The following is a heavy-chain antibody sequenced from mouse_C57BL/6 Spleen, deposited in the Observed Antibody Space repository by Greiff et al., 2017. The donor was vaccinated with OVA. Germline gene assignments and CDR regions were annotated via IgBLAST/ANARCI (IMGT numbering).Heavy chain of an antibody. D-gene: IGHD1-1*01. V-gene: IGHV5-4*01. CDR1: GFTFSSYA. J-gene: IGHJ2*01. Sequence: EVQVVESGGGLVKPGGSLKLPCAASGFTFSSYAMSWVRQTPEKRLEWVATISAGGSYTYYPDNVKGRFTISRDNAKNNLYLHMSHLKSEDTAMYYCARDDGYFDYWGQGTTLTVSS. CDR2: ISAGGSYT. CDR3: ARDDGYFDY.